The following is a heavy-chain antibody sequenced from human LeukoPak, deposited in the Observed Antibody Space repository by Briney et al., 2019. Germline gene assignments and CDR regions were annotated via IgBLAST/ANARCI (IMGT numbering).Heavy chain of an antibody. V-gene: IGHV3-48*01. J-gene: IGHJ4*02. Sequence: GGSLRLSCAASGFTFSGYSMNWARQAPGRGLEWLSYISSGSRTIFYGDSVKGRFIISRDNAKNSLYLLMNSLRADDTAVYYCARESITGDRDFDYWGQGTLNTVSS. CDR1: GFTFSGYS. CDR3: ARESITGDRDFDY. CDR2: ISSGSRTI. D-gene: IGHD7-27*01.